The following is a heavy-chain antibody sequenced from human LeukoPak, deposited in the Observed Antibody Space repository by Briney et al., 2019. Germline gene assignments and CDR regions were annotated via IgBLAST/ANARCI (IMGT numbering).Heavy chain of an antibody. J-gene: IGHJ4*02. CDR3: ARFSNDHGVKFDY. CDR2: IYYSGTA. V-gene: IGHV4-31*03. D-gene: IGHD4-17*01. CDR1: GGSISSGGSY. Sequence: SETLSLTCTVSGGSISSGGSYWSWVRHHPEKGLEWIGYIYYSGTAYYNPSLKSRVTMSVDTSKNQFSVKLASVTAADTAVYYCARFSNDHGVKFDYWGQGTLVTVSS.